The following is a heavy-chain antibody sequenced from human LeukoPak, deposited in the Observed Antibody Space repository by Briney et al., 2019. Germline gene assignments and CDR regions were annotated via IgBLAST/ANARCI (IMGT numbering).Heavy chain of an antibody. CDR1: GYSFTSNY. V-gene: IGHV1-46*01. Sequence: GASVKVSCKASGYSFTSNYIHWVRQAPGQGLEWVGMIYPRDGSTSYAQKFQGRVTVTRDTSTSTVHMELSGLRSEDTAVYYCASYGAGSSGWYHYHPIDYWGQGTLVTVSS. J-gene: IGHJ4*02. CDR2: IYPRDGST. CDR3: ASYGAGSSGWYHYHPIDY. D-gene: IGHD6-19*01.